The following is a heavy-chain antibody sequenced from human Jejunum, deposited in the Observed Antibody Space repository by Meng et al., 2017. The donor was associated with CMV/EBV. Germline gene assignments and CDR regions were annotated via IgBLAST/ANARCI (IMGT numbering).Heavy chain of an antibody. V-gene: IGHV3-30*04. J-gene: IGHJ6*02. CDR3: AREQRLVNAMDV. CDR1: GFTFSSDA. Sequence: PGFTFSSDAMHWVRQAPGKGLEWVSFISYDGSDKYYADSVKSRVTISRDDSKYTLYLEMNSLRGDDTAVYYCAREQRLVNAMDVWGLGTTVTVSS. CDR2: ISYDGSDK. D-gene: IGHD6-25*01.